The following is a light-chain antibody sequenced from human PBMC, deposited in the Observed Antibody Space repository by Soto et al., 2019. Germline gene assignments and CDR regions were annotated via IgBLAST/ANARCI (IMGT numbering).Light chain of an antibody. V-gene: IGLV2-23*03. CDR2: EGS. Sequence: QSALTQPASVSGSPGQSITLSCTGTSSDVGRYNLVSWYQQHPGKAPKLMIYEGSKRPSGVSNRFSGSKSGNTASLTISGLRAEDEADYYCCSFAGSNTFVFGTGTKLTVL. CDR3: CSFAGSNTFV. J-gene: IGLJ1*01. CDR1: SSDVGRYNL.